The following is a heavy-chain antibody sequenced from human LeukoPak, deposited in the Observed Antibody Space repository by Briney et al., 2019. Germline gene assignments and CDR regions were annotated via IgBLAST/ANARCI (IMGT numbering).Heavy chain of an antibody. Sequence: SVKVSCKASGGTFSSYAISWARQASGQGLEWMGGIIPIFGTADYAQKLQGRVTITTDESTSTVYMELSSLRSEDTAVYYCARDLGGYYDSSGYFDYWGQGTLVTVS. V-gene: IGHV1-69*05. CDR1: GGTFSSYA. CDR2: IIPIFGTA. CDR3: ARDLGGYYDSSGYFDY. J-gene: IGHJ4*02. D-gene: IGHD3-22*01.